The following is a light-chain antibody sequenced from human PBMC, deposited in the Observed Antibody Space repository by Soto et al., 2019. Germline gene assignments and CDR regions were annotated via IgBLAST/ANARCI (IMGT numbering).Light chain of an antibody. CDR2: GTS. J-gene: IGKJ1*01. CDR1: QSVSSNY. Sequence: VLTQSPGTLSLSPGERATLSCRASQSVSSNYLAWYQQKPGQAPRLLIYGTSTRAAGIPARFSGSGAGTEFTLTISSLQPDDFATYYCQQYNSYPWTFGQGTKVDIK. CDR3: QQYNSYPWT. V-gene: IGKV3-20*01.